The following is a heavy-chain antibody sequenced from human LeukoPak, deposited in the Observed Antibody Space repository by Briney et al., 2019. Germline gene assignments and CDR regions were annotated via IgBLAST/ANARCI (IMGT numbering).Heavy chain of an antibody. CDR2: IFYSGST. CDR1: GVSISTSNYY. J-gene: IGHJ5*02. V-gene: IGHV4-39*07. D-gene: IGHD4-11*01. CDR3: ARLATVGDNWFDP. Sequence: SETLSLTCTVSGVSISTSNYYWGWIRQPPGKGLEWIGNIFYSGSTYYSPSLRSRVTISLDTSRNQFSLKLRSVTAADTAVYYCARLATVGDNWFDPWGQGTLVTISS.